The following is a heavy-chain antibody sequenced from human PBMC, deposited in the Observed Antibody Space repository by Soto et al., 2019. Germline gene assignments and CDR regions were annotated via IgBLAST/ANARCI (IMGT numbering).Heavy chain of an antibody. Sequence: PSETLSPTTTVPGASNIRYHWSSIQPTPGKGLEWIGYIYYSGSTNYNPSLKSRVTISVDTSKNQFSLKLSSVTAADTAVYYCARGGGSLKQNWFDPWGQGTQVTVS. V-gene: IGHV4-59*01. CDR1: GASNIRYH. CDR3: ARGGGSLKQNWFDP. J-gene: IGHJ5*02. CDR2: IYYSGST. D-gene: IGHD3-16*01.